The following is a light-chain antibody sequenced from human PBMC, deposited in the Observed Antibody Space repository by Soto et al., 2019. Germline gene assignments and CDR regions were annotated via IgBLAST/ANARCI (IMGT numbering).Light chain of an antibody. Sequence: DIQLTQSPSTLSASVGDRVTITCRASQSIRVWLAWYQQKSGKAPKLLIQDAAKLESGVPSRFSGSGSGTEFTLTISSLQPDDVATYQCQQYNISWASGQRTQVDSK. CDR1: QSIRVW. V-gene: IGKV1-5*01. CDR3: QQYNISWA. CDR2: DAA. J-gene: IGKJ1*01.